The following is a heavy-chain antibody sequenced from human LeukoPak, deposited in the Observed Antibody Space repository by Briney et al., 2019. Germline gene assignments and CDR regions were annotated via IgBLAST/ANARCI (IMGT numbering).Heavy chain of an antibody. CDR3: AREARYSGSPRFDY. V-gene: IGHV1-18*01. J-gene: IGHJ4*02. CDR1: GYTLTNYG. CDR2: ISGRT. D-gene: IGHD5-12*01. Sequence: ASVKVSCKASGYTLTNYGISWVRQAPGQGLEWMGWISGRTSYAPHLQGRVSMTTDTSTSTAYMELRSLRSDDTALYYCAREARYSGSPRFDYWGQGTLVTVSS.